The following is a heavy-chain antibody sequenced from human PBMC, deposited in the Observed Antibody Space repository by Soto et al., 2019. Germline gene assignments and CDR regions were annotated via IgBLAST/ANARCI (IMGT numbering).Heavy chain of an antibody. D-gene: IGHD2-2*01. J-gene: IGHJ4*02. CDR1: GGSISDYY. CDR3: ATLPATSDFDY. Sequence: PSETLSLTCTVSGGSISDYYWSWIRQPPGKGLEWIGHIYYSVNTNYNPSLKSRVTISTDTSKNQFSLKLSSVTAADTAVYYCATLPATSDFDYWGQGTLVTVSS. V-gene: IGHV4-59*12. CDR2: IYYSVNT.